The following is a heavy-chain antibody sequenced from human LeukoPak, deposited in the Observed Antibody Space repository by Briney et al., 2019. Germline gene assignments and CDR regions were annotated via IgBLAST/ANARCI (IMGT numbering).Heavy chain of an antibody. J-gene: IGHJ4*02. CDR2: ISYDGSNK. CDR1: GFTFSSYA. CDR3: ARDRRYYDSSGYPDY. V-gene: IGHV3-30-3*01. Sequence: PGGSLRLSCAASGFTFSSYAMHWVRQAPGKGLEWVAVISYDGSNKYYADSVKGRFTISRDNSKNTLYLQMNSLRAEDTAVYYCARDRRYYDSSGYPDYWGQGTLVTVSS. D-gene: IGHD3-22*01.